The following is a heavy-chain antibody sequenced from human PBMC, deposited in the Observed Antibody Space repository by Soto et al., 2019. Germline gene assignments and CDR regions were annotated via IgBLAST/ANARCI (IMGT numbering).Heavy chain of an antibody. CDR3: ARVGQQLPHMYNWFDP. CDR1: GFTFRNFW. Sequence: EVQLVESGGGLVQPGGSLRLSCAASGFTFRNFWMSWVRQAPGKGLEWVANIKPDGSEKKYVDSVKGRFTISRDNAKNSLYLQMNSLRYDDTAVYYCARVGQQLPHMYNWFDPWGQGTLLIVSS. CDR2: IKPDGSEK. V-gene: IGHV3-7*01. J-gene: IGHJ5*02. D-gene: IGHD4-4*01.